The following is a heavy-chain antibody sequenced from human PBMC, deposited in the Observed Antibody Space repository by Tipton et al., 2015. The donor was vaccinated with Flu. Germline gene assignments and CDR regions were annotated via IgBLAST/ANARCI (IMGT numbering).Heavy chain of an antibody. CDR2: IYHGRTT. V-gene: IGHV4-38-2*02. CDR1: GSPISSGYY. J-gene: IGHJ4*02. D-gene: IGHD6-19*01. Sequence: TLSLTCTVSGSPISSGYYWGWIRQSPGKGLEWLGSIYHGRTTYYNPSLKSRLSIAADSSKSQFFLELTTLTAADTAIYYYALTITSGWVDYWGQGLLGTVFS. CDR3: ALTITSGWVDY.